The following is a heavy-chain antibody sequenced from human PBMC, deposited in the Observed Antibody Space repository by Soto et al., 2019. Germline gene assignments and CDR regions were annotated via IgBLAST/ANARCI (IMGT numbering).Heavy chain of an antibody. CDR2: IYYSGST. CDR1: GGSISSGDYY. Sequence: SLTCTVSGGSISSGDYYWSWIRQPPGKGLEWIGYIYYSGSTYYNPSLKSRVTISVDTSKNRFSLKLSSVTAADTAVYYCARDAFGYCSGGSCYWHYYYGMDVWGQGTTVTVSS. CDR3: ARDAFGYCSGGSCYWHYYYGMDV. V-gene: IGHV4-30-4*01. J-gene: IGHJ6*02. D-gene: IGHD2-15*01.